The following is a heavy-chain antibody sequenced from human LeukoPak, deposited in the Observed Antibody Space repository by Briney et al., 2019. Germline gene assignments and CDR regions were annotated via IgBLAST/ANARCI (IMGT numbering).Heavy chain of an antibody. CDR2: INHSGST. CDR3: ARAPYCGGDCLGTFDH. D-gene: IGHD2-21*02. CDR1: GGSFSGYY. Sequence: PSETLSLTCAVYGGSFSGYYWSWIRQPPGKGLEWIGEINHSGSTNYNPSLKSRVTISVDTSKNQFSLKLSSVTAADTAVYYCARAPYCGGDCLGTFDHWGQGTLVTVSS. J-gene: IGHJ4*02. V-gene: IGHV4-34*01.